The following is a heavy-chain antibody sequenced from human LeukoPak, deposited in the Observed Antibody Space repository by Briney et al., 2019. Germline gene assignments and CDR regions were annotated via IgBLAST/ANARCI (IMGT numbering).Heavy chain of an antibody. J-gene: IGHJ5*01. V-gene: IGHV4-39*07. D-gene: IGHD3-22*01. CDR3: ARVLVGYSYVNWFDS. CDR2: IHYSGST. CDR1: GGSISRSPYY. Sequence: PSETLSLTCTVSGGSISRSPYYWGWIRQPPGKGLEWIGNIHYSGSTDYNPPPKSRVTISVDTSKNQFSLKVISVTAADTAVYYCARVLVGYSYVNWFDSWGQGTLVTVSS.